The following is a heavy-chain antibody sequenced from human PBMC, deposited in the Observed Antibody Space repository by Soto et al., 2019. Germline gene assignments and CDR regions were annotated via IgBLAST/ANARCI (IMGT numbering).Heavy chain of an antibody. CDR3: ARHQSSGWYFAAFDI. CDR1: GYTFTSYG. D-gene: IGHD6-19*01. J-gene: IGHJ3*02. CDR2: ISAYNGNT. V-gene: IGHV1-18*01. Sequence: QVQLVQSGAEVKKPGASVKVSCKASGYTFTSYGISWVRQAPGQGLEWMGWISAYNGNTNYAQKLQGRVTMTTDTATSTGYMELRSLRSDATAVYYCARHQSSGWYFAAFDIWGQGTMVTVSS.